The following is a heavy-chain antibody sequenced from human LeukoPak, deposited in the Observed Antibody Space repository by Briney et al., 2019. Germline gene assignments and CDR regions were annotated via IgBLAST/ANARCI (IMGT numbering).Heavy chain of an antibody. D-gene: IGHD3-10*01. CDR3: VRDRELNY. J-gene: IGHJ4*02. V-gene: IGHV4-61*08. Sequence: PSETLSLTCTVSGGSIGSDDYYWSWIRQPPGKGLEWIGYIYNSGSTNYNPSLKSRVTISVDTSKNQFSLNLGSVTAADTAVYYCVRDRELNYWGQGTLVTVSS. CDR1: GGSIGSDDYY. CDR2: IYNSGST.